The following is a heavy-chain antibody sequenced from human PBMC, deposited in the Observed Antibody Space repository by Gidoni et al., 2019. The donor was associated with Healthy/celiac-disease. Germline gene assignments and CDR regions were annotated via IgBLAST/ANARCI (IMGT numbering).Heavy chain of an antibody. J-gene: IGHJ4*02. D-gene: IGHD3-10*01. V-gene: IGHV3-64D*09. CDR2: ISSNGGST. CDR1: GFPFSSYA. Sequence: VHLVESGGGLVQPGGSLILSCSASGFPFSSYAMHWVRQAPGHGLEYVSAISSNGGSTYYADSVKGRFTISRDNSKNTLYLQMSSLRAEDTAVYYGVKDSMVRGVIMAPHFDYWGQGTLVTVSS. CDR3: VKDSMVRGVIMAPHFDY.